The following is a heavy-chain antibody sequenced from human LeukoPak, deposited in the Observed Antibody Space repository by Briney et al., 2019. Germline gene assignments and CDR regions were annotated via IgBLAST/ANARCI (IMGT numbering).Heavy chain of an antibody. D-gene: IGHD2-15*01. CDR2: LSNDAETN. Sequence: GGSLRLSCAASGFTFSAYGMHWVRQAPGKGLEWVSALSNDAETNAYADSVKGRFTISRDNSRKTLFVQMNSLRPEDMAVYYCAKELGGHDSFDIGGQGTMVTVSS. J-gene: IGHJ3*02. CDR1: GFTFSAYG. CDR3: AKELGGHDSFDI. V-gene: IGHV3-30*18.